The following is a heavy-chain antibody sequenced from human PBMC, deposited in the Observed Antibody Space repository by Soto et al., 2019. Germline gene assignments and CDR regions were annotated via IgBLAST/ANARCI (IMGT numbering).Heavy chain of an antibody. Sequence: VQLVESGGGVVQPGRSLRLSCAASGFTFSSYGMHWVRQAPGMGLEWVAVISYDGSNKYYADSVKGRFTISRDNSKNTLYLQMNSLRAEDTAVYYCAKRGYSSLFDYWGQGTLVTVSS. CDR2: ISYDGSNK. CDR1: GFTFSSYG. D-gene: IGHD6-19*01. J-gene: IGHJ4*02. V-gene: IGHV3-30*18. CDR3: AKRGYSSLFDY.